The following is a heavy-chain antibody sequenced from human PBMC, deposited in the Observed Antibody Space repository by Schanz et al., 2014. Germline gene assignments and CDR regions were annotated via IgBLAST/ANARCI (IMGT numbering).Heavy chain of an antibody. CDR2: ISYDGSNK. V-gene: IGHV3-30-3*01. CDR1: GFTFSSYA. Sequence: VQLVESGGGLVKPGGSLRLSCAAYGFTFSSYAMHWVRQAPGKGLEWVAVISYDGSNKYYADSVKGRFTISRDNSKNTLYLQRNTRRAEDTAVYYCARDRGYCSGGSCLTFDYWGQGTLVTVSS. CDR3: ARDRGYCSGGSCLTFDY. J-gene: IGHJ4*02. D-gene: IGHD2-15*01.